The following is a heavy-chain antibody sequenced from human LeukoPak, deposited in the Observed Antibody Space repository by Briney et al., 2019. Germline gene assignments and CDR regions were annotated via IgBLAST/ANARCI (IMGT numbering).Heavy chain of an antibody. V-gene: IGHV3-23*01. CDR1: GFTFSSYA. J-gene: IGHJ4*02. D-gene: IGHD4-17*01. Sequence: PGESLRLSCAASGFTFSSYAMSWVRQAPGKGLEWVSAISGSGGSTYYADSVKGRFTISRDNSKNTLYLQTNSLRAEDTAVYYCAKEFNDYGDYGGYWGQGTLVTVSS. CDR3: AKEFNDYGDYGGY. CDR2: ISGSGGST.